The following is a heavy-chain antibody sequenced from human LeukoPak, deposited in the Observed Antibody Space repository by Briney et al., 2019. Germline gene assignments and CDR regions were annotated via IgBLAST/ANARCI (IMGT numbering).Heavy chain of an antibody. Sequence: GGSLRLSCTASGFTFSSYAMSWVRQAPEKGLEWVSAISGSGGSTYYADSVKGRFTISRDNSKNTLYLQMNGLRAEDTAVYYCATNYSYGTGFDNWGQGTLVTVSS. CDR1: GFTFSSYA. V-gene: IGHV3-23*01. J-gene: IGHJ4*02. CDR2: ISGSGGST. CDR3: ATNYSYGTGFDN. D-gene: IGHD5-18*01.